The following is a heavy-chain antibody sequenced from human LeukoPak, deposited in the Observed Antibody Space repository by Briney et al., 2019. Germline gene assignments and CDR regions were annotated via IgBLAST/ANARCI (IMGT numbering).Heavy chain of an antibody. CDR3: ARAGYSSGPYYYYYGMDV. CDR1: GGSISSSNW. D-gene: IGHD6-19*01. CDR2: IYHSGST. Sequence: PSGTLSLTCAVSGGSISSSNWWSWVRQPPGKGLEWIGEIYHSGSTNYSPSLKSRVTISVDKSKNQFSLKLSSVTAADTAVYYCARAGYSSGPYYYYYGMDVWGKGTTVTVSS. V-gene: IGHV4-4*02. J-gene: IGHJ6*04.